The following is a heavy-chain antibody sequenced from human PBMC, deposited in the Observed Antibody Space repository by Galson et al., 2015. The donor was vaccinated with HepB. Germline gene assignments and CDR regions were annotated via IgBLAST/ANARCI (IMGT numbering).Heavy chain of an antibody. J-gene: IGHJ4*02. Sequence: TLSLTCTVSGGSISSGSYYWSWIRQPAGKGLEWIGRIYTSGSTNYNPSLKSRVTISVDTSKNQFSLKLSSVTAADTAVYYCARGDAGDSGYSYGYRQLFFFDYWGQGTLVTVSS. CDR1: GGSISSGSYY. CDR3: ARGDAGDSGYSYGYRQLFFFDY. V-gene: IGHV4-61*02. CDR2: IYTSGST. D-gene: IGHD5-18*01.